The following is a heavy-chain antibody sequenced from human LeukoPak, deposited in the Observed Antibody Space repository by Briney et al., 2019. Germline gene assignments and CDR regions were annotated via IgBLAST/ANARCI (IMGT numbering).Heavy chain of an antibody. D-gene: IGHD3-9*01. CDR2: IYSGGST. Sequence: GGSLRLSCAASGFTVNSYAMSWVRQAPGKGLEWCSVIYSGGSTYYADSVKGRFTISRDNSKNTLYLQMNSLRAEDTAVYYCPRTRTGYSRKSFNYGMDVWGQGTTVTVSS. CDR1: GFTVNSYA. V-gene: IGHV3-53*01. J-gene: IGHJ6*02. CDR3: PRTRTGYSRKSFNYGMDV.